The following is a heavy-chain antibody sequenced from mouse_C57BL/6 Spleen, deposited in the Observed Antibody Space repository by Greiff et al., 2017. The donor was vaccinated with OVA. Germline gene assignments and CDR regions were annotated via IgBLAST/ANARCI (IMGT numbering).Heavy chain of an antibody. V-gene: IGHV1-85*01. J-gene: IGHJ4*01. Sequence: QVQLQQSGPELVKPGASVKLSCKASGYTFTSYDINWVKQRPGQGLEWIGLIYPRDGSTKYNEKFKGKATLTVDTSSSTAYMELHSLTSEDSAVYFCARPYYARMDYWGQGTSVTVSS. D-gene: IGHD2-10*01. CDR2: IYPRDGST. CDR3: ARPYYARMDY. CDR1: GYTFTSYD.